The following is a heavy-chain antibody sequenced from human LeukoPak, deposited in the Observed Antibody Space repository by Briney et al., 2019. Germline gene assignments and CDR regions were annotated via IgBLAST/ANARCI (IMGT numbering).Heavy chain of an antibody. D-gene: IGHD5-18*01. J-gene: IGHJ4*02. Sequence: ASVKVSCKASGYTFTSYGISWVRQAPGQGLGWMGWISAYNGNTNYAQKLQGRVTMTTDTSTSTAYMELSSLRSEDTAVYYCATLGDTAMVYDYWGQGTLVTVSS. CDR1: GYTFTSYG. CDR3: ATLGDTAMVYDY. CDR2: ISAYNGNT. V-gene: IGHV1-18*01.